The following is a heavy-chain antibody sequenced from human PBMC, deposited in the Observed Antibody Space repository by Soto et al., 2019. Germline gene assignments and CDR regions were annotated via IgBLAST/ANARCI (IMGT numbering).Heavy chain of an antibody. CDR1: GFTFSSYA. Sequence: EVQLLESGGGLVQPGGSLRLSCAASGFTFSSYAMSWVRQAPGKGLELVSAISGSGGSTYYADSVKGRFTISRDNSKNTLYLQMNSLGAEDTAVYYCAKDTTPLYCSGGSCGWFDPWGQGTLVTVSS. CDR3: AKDTTPLYCSGGSCGWFDP. J-gene: IGHJ5*02. V-gene: IGHV3-23*01. CDR2: ISGSGGST. D-gene: IGHD2-15*01.